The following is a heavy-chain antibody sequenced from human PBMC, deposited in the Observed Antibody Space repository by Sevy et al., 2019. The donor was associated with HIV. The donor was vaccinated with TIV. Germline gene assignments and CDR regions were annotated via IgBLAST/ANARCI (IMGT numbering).Heavy chain of an antibody. V-gene: IGHV1-2*02. J-gene: IGHJ6*02. Sequence: ASVKVSCKASGYTFTGYYMHWVRQAPGQGLEWMGWINPNSGGTNYAQKFQGRVTMTRETSISTAYMELSRLRSDDTAVYYCARSIVVVPAAIYYYGMDVWGQGTTVTVSS. CDR3: ARSIVVVPAAIYYYGMDV. CDR2: INPNSGGT. D-gene: IGHD2-2*01. CDR1: GYTFTGYY.